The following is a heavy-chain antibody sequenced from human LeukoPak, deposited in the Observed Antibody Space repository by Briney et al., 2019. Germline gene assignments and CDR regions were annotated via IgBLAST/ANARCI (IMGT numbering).Heavy chain of an antibody. CDR1: GGSINNYY. CDR2: IHYSGTT. CDR3: ARYDLWSGSHDYFDC. J-gene: IGHJ4*01. D-gene: IGHD3/OR15-3a*01. Sequence: NPSETLSLTCTVSGGSINNYYWTWIRQSPGKGLEWIGYIHYSGTTNYNPSLKSRVTISLDTSKNEFSLRLSSVTAADTAVYYCARYDLWSGSHDYFDCWGQGTLATVSS. V-gene: IGHV4-59*08.